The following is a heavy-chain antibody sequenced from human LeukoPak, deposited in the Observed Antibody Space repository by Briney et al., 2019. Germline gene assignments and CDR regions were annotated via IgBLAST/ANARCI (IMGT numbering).Heavy chain of an antibody. CDR1: GGSISPYF. Sequence: SETLSLTCTVSGGSISPYFWSWIWQPPGKGLEWIGHISYTGSTNYNPSLKSRVTISVDTSKNQFSLQLTSVTAADTAVYYCARDDYRGVTNFDPWGQGTLVTVSS. CDR2: ISYTGST. D-gene: IGHD3-10*01. V-gene: IGHV4-59*01. J-gene: IGHJ5*02. CDR3: ARDDYRGVTNFDP.